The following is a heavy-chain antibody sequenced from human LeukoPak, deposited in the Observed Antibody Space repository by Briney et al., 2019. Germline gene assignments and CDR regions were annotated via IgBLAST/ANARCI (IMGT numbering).Heavy chain of an antibody. CDR3: ARVNTYYDFWSGYLDY. Sequence: GESLRLSCAASGFTFSSYEMDWARQAPGKGLEWVSYISSSGSTIYYADSVKGRFTISRDNAKNSLYLQMNSLRAEDTAVYYCARVNTYYDFWSGYLDYWGQGTLVTVSS. J-gene: IGHJ4*02. D-gene: IGHD3-3*01. V-gene: IGHV3-48*03. CDR1: GFTFSSYE. CDR2: ISSSGSTI.